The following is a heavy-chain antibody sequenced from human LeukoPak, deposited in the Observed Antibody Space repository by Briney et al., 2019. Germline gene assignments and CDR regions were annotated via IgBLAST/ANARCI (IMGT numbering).Heavy chain of an antibody. J-gene: IGHJ4*02. CDR3: ARVRRGYSGYAFDY. V-gene: IGHV3-21*01. Sequence: GGSLRLSCAASGFTFSSYSMNWVRQAPGKGLEWVSSISSSSSYIYYADSVKGRFTISRDNAKNSLYPQMNSLRAEDTAVYYCARVRRGYSGYAFDYWGQGTLVTVSS. D-gene: IGHD5-12*01. CDR2: ISSSSSYI. CDR1: GFTFSSYS.